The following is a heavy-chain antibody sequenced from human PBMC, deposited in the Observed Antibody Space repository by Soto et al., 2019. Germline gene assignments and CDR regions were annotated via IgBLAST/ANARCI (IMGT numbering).Heavy chain of an antibody. CDR2: IYHSGST. J-gene: IGHJ6*02. D-gene: IGHD5-12*01. CDR3: ARGVATITTPKYYYYYYGMDV. V-gene: IGHV4-38-2*01. Sequence: SETLSLTCAVSGYSISSGYYWGWIRQPPGKGLEWIGSIYHSGSTYYNPSLKSRVTISVDTSKNQFSLKLSSVTAADTVVYYCARGVATITTPKYYYYYYGMDVWGQGTTVTVSS. CDR1: GYSISSGYY.